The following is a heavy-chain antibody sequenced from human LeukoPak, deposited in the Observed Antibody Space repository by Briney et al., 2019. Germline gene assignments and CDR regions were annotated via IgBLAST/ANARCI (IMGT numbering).Heavy chain of an antibody. CDR2: ISSSGSTI. CDR1: GFTFSNAW. J-gene: IGHJ4*02. CDR3: ARKGRCSSTSCYGGRY. V-gene: IGHV3-11*01. Sequence: GGSLRLSCAASGFTFSNAWMSWVRQAPGKGLEWVSYISSSGSTIYYADSVKGRFTISRDNAKNSLYLRMNSLRAEDTAVYYCARKGRCSSTSCYGGRYWGQGTLVTVSS. D-gene: IGHD2-2*01.